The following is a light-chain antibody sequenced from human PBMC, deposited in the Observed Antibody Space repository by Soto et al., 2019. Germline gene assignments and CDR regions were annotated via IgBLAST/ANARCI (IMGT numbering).Light chain of an antibody. J-gene: IGKJ3*01. V-gene: IGKV1-9*01. CDR2: SAS. CDR1: QGISSY. CDR3: QQYYSYPFT. Sequence: DIQMTQSPSSLSASVGDRVTITCRASQGISSYLAWYQQKPGKAPKLLIYSASTLQSGVPSRFSGSGSGTEFTLTISSLQSEDFATYFCQQYYSYPFTFGPGTKVDIK.